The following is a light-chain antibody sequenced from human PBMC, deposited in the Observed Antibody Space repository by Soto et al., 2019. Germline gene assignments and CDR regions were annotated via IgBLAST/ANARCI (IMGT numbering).Light chain of an antibody. J-gene: IGLJ1*01. V-gene: IGLV2-14*03. CDR1: SSDVGAYKY. Sequence: QSSLTQHASLSGSPGQSITISCTGTSSDVGAYKYVSWYQQHPGKAPKLMIYDVTNRPSGVSNRFSGSKSGNTASLTISGLQAEDEADYYCNSFTTTSAYVFGSGTKVTVL. CDR2: DVT. CDR3: NSFTTTSAYV.